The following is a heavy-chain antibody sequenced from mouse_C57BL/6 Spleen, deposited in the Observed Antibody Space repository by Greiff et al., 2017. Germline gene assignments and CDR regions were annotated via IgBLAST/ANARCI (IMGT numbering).Heavy chain of an antibody. J-gene: IGHJ4*01. D-gene: IGHD1-1*01. CDR1: GFTFSSYG. CDR2: SSSGDSYT. CDR3: ARGKYYGSSPYAMDY. Sequence: EVQGVESGGDLVKPGGSLKLSCAASGFTFSSYGMSWVRQTPDKRLEWVGSSSSGDSYTNYKERVKGRVTSTRDKAKNTLYLQMSSLTSEDTAMYFCARGKYYGSSPYAMDYWGQGTSGTVSS. V-gene: IGHV5-6*01.